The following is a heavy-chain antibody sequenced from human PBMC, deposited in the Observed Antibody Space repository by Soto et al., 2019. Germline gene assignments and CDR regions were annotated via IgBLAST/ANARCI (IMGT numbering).Heavy chain of an antibody. D-gene: IGHD3-3*01. V-gene: IGHV1-18*01. Sequence: VQLVQSGDEVKRPGASVKVSCKTSGYTFTSYGVTWVRQAPGQGLELIAWISVQTGNTKYADRLQSRITLTSDTSTSTAYLELRSLRSDDTAVYYCARDDFGVALFYYHGMDVWGQGTTVIVSS. CDR2: ISVQTGNT. CDR1: GYTFTSYG. CDR3: ARDDFGVALFYYHGMDV. J-gene: IGHJ6*02.